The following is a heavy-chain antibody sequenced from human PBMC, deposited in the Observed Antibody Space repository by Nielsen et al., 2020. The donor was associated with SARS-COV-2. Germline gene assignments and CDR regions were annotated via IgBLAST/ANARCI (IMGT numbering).Heavy chain of an antibody. V-gene: IGHV1-69*04. D-gene: IGHD5-12*01. CDR2: IIPILGIA. J-gene: IGHJ4*02. CDR3: ARRRGYSADY. Sequence: SVKVSCKASGGTFSSYAISWVRQAPGQGLEWMGRIIPILGIANYAQKLQGRVTMTTDTSTSTAYMELRSLRSDDTAVYYCARRRGYSADYWGQGTLVTVSS. CDR1: GGTFSSYA.